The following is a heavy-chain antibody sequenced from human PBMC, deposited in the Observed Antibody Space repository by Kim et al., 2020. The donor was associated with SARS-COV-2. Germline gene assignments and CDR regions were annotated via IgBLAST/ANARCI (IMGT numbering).Heavy chain of an antibody. CDR2: INAGNGNT. D-gene: IGHD6-19*01. CDR1: GYTFTRYA. Sequence: ASVKVSCKASGYTFTRYAMHWVRQAPGQRLEWMGWINAGNGNTKYSQKFQGRVTITRDTSASTAYMELSSLRSEDTAVYYCARAYSSGWYPFDYWGRGPLVTVSA. V-gene: IGHV1-3*01. J-gene: IGHJ4*02. CDR3: ARAYSSGWYPFDY.